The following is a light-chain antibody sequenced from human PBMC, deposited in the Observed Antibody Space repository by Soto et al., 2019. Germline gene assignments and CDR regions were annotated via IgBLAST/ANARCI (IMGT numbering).Light chain of an antibody. Sequence: EIVLTQSPGTPSLSPGERATLSCRASQSVSSSYLAWYQQKPGQAPRLLIYGASTRATGIPARFSGSGSGTEFTLIISSLQSEDFAVYYCQQYNNWPLTFGGGTKVDIK. CDR3: QQYNNWPLT. V-gene: IGKV3-15*01. CDR1: QSVSSS. J-gene: IGKJ4*01. CDR2: GAS.